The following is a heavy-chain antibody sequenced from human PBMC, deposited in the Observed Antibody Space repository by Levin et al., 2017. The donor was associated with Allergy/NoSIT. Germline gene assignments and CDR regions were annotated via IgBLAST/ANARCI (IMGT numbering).Heavy chain of an antibody. CDR1: GFTFSSYG. CDR3: ARERLTMVRGVQPSYYFDY. Sequence: PGGSLRLSCAASGFTFSSYGMHWVRQAPGKGLEWVAVIWYDGSNKYYADSVKGRFTISRDNSKNTLYLQMNSLRAEDTAVYYCARERLTMVRGVQPSYYFDYWGQGTLVTVSS. J-gene: IGHJ4*02. V-gene: IGHV3-33*01. D-gene: IGHD3-10*01. CDR2: IWYDGSNK.